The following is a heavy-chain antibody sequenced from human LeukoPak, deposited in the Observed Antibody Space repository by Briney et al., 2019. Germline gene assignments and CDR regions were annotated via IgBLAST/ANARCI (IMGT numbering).Heavy chain of an antibody. J-gene: IGHJ3*02. CDR3: ARTGRASDAFDI. Sequence: PRGSLRPSCAAAGFTFSSYSMNWVRQAPGKGLEWVSSISSSSSYIYYADSVKGRFTISRDNAKNSLYLQMNSLRAEDTAVYYCARTGRASDAFDIWGQGTMVTVSS. CDR1: GFTFSSYS. D-gene: IGHD1-14*01. CDR2: ISSSSSYI. V-gene: IGHV3-21*01.